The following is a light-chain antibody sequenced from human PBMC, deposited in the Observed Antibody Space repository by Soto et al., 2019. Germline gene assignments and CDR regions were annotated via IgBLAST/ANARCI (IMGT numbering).Light chain of an antibody. J-gene: IGLJ1*01. V-gene: IGLV2-11*01. CDR1: SSDVGGYNY. CDR3: SSYSTSYFYF. Sequence: QSALTQPCSVSGSPGQSVTISCTGTSSDVGGYNYVSWYQHHPGKAPKLMIYDVDKRPSGVPGRFSGSKSGNTASLTISGLRDEDEADYYCSSYSTSYFYFFGSGTKVTVL. CDR2: DVD.